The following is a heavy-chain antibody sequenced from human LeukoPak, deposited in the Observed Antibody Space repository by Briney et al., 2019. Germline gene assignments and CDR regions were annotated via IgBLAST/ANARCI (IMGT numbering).Heavy chain of an antibody. V-gene: IGHV3-33*01. CDR1: GFTFSTYG. D-gene: IGHD6-19*01. CDR3: ARDPGVRWLVGFDY. Sequence: GGSLRLSCAASGFTFSTYGMHWVRQAPDKGLEWVADIWYGGSNKYYEDSVKGRFTISRDNSKNTLYLQMNSLRAEDTAVYYCARDPGVRWLVGFDYWGQGTLVTVSS. CDR2: IWYGGSNK. J-gene: IGHJ4*02.